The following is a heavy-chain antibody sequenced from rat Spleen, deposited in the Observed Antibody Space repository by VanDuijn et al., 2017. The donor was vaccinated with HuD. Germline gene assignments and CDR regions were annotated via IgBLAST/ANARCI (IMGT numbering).Heavy chain of an antibody. CDR3: ARGYSAPFAY. D-gene: IGHD3-3*01. V-gene: IGHV5-31*01. J-gene: IGHJ3*01. CDR2: ITNTGGIT. Sequence: EVQLVESGGGLVQPGRSLKLSCVASGFTFNNYWMTWIRQAPGKGLEWVASITNTGGITYYPDSVKGRFTISRDSAKSTLYLQMNSLRSEDTATYYCARGYSAPFAYWGQGTLVTVSS. CDR1: GFTFNNYW.